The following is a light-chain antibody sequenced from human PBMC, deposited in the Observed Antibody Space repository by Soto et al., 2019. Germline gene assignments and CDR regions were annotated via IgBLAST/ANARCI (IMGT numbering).Light chain of an antibody. CDR2: DDD. Sequence: QSVLTQPPSVSAAPGQKVTISCSGSSSNIGSNSVSWYQQLPGTAPKLLIYDDDKRPSGIPDRFSGSKSGTSATLGITGFQTGDEADYYCGSWDSSLSAYVFGTGTKGTVL. CDR3: GSWDSSLSAYV. V-gene: IGLV1-51*01. CDR1: SSNIGSNS. J-gene: IGLJ1*01.